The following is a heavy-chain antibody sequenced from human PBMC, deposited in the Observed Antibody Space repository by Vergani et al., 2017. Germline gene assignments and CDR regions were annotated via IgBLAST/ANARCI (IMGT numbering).Heavy chain of an antibody. Sequence: QVQLQESGPGLVRPSETLSLTCTVSGGSLSGYYWNWIRQTPGEGLEWIGYVEDSGYFNYKPSLKTRVSLSSDTSNNQFSLMLSSVTVAYTAVYYCARSIVRRNPPDYVDNWGRRTLVTVSS. CDR2: VEDSGYF. J-gene: IGHJ4*02. V-gene: IGHV4-59*01. CDR1: GGSLSGYY. CDR3: ARSIVRRNPPDYVDN. D-gene: IGHD1-14*01.